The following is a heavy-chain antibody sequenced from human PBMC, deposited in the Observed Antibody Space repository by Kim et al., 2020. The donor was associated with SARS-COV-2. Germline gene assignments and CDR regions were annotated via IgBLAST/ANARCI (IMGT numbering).Heavy chain of an antibody. J-gene: IGHJ4*02. CDR2: IDPSDSYT. CDR3: ASGSSSSGDY. V-gene: IGHV5-10-1*01. CDR1: GYRFTSYW. Sequence: GASLQISCKGSGYRFTSYWIFWVRQMPGKGLEWMGRIDPSDSYTNYSPSFQGHVTISADKSISTAFLQWSSLKASDTAMYYCASGSSSSGDYWGLGTLVTVSP. D-gene: IGHD6-6*01.